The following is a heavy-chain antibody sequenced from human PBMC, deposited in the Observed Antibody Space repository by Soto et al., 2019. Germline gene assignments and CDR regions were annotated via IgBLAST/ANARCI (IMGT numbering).Heavy chain of an antibody. V-gene: IGHV1-69*13. CDR1: GGTFSSYA. J-gene: IGHJ6*02. CDR2: IIPIFGTA. CDR3: ASGAGCTNGVCYWYYYYGMDV. Sequence: SVKVSCKASGGTFSSYAISWVRQAPGQGLEWMGGIIPIFGTANYAQKFQGRVTITADESTSTAYMELSSLRSEDTAVYYCASGAGCTNGVCYWYYYYGMDVWGQGTTVTVSS. D-gene: IGHD2-8*01.